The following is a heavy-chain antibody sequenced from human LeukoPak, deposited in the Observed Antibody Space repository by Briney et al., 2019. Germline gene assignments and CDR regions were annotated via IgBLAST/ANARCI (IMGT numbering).Heavy chain of an antibody. CDR2: IYSGGST. CDR1: GFTVSSNY. CDR3: ARFSSVGPPAARHYYYGMDV. J-gene: IGHJ6*02. V-gene: IGHV3-66*01. Sequence: GGSLRLSCAASGFTVSSNYMSWVRQAPGKGLEWVSVIYSGGSTYYADSVKGRFTISRDNSKNTLYLQMNSLRAEDTVVYYCARFSSVGPPAARHYYYGMDVWGQGTTVTVSS. D-gene: IGHD1-26*01.